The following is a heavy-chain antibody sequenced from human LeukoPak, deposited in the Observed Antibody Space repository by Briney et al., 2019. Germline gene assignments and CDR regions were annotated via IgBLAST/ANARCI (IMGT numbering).Heavy chain of an antibody. Sequence: GGSLRLSCAASGFTFSSYWMSWVRLAPGKGLEWVANMNQDGSEKYYVDSVKGRFTISRDNTKNSLYVQMNSLKASGTAMYYCARTQPDGDHDYGDFRGAFDIWGQGTMVTVSS. CDR2: MNQDGSEK. CDR3: ARTQPDGDHDYGDFRGAFDI. D-gene: IGHD4-17*01. J-gene: IGHJ3*02. V-gene: IGHV3-7*03. CDR1: GFTFSSYW.